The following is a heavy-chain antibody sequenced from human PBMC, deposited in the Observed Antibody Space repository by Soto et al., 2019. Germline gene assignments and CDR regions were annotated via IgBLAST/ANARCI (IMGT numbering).Heavy chain of an antibody. CDR3: ALDYYFDY. J-gene: IGHJ4*02. CDR1: GFTFSSYA. Sequence: VQLLESGGGSLQPGGSLRLSCAASGFTFSSYAMTWVRQAPGKGLEWVSAISGSGGSTYYADSVKGRFTISRDNSKNTLYLQMNSLRAEDTAVYYCALDYYFDYWGQGTLVTVSS. V-gene: IGHV3-23*01. CDR2: ISGSGGST.